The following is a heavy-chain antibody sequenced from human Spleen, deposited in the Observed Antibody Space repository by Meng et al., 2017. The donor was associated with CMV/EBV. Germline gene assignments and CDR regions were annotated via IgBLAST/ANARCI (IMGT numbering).Heavy chain of an antibody. CDR1: GFTFSSYA. J-gene: IGHJ3*02. V-gene: IGHV3-30*04. D-gene: IGHD1-26*01. CDR3: VKDLLYSGSFDALDI. CDR2: ISYDGSNK. Sequence: GESLKISCAASGFTFSSYAMHWVRQAPGKGLEWVAVISYDGSNKYYADSVKGRFTISRDNSKNSLYLQMNSLRLEDTAFYYCVKDLLYSGSFDALDIWGQGTMVTVSS.